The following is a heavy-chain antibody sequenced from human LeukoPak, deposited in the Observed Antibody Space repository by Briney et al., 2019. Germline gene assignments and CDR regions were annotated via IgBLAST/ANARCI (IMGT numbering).Heavy chain of an antibody. CDR2: INSDGSST. V-gene: IGHV3-74*01. J-gene: IGHJ3*02. CDR3: ARGVGSGSYYRPDAFDI. CDR1: GFTFSSYW. D-gene: IGHD3-10*01. Sequence: GGSLRLSCAASGFTFSSYWMHWVRQAPGKGLVWVSRINSDGSSTNYADSVKGRFTISRDNAKSTLYLQMNSLRAEDTAVYYCARGVGSGSYYRPDAFDIWGQGTMVTVSS.